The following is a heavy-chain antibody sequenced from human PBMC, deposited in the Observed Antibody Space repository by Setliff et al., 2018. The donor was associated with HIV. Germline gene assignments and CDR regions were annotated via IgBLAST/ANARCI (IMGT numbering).Heavy chain of an antibody. CDR1: GGSFGGYY. Sequence: SETLSLTCVVYGGSFGGYYWSWIRQPPGKGLEWIGEINHHKNTNYDQSLKSRVTIPIDTSKNQISLKLSSVTAADTAVYYCTRGPLPRADYWGQGTLVTVSS. V-gene: IGHV4-34*01. J-gene: IGHJ4*02. CDR2: INHHKNT. CDR3: TRGPLPRADY.